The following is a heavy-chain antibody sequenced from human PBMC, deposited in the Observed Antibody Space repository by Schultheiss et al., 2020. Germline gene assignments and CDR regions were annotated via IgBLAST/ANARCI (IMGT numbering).Heavy chain of an antibody. CDR1: GGSVSGGDYY. V-gene: IGHV4-61*08. D-gene: IGHD1-26*01. CDR2: IYHSGGT. Sequence: SETLSLTCTVSGGSVSGGDYYWSWIRQPPGKGLEWIGEIYHSGGTNYNPSLKSRVTISIDTSKNQFSLKLSSVTAADTAVYYCARLGGLLDSWGQGTLVTVSS. CDR3: ARLGGLLDS. J-gene: IGHJ4*02.